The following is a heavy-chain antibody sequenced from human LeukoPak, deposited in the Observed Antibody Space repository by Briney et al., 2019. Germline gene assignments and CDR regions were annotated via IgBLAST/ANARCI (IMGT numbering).Heavy chain of an antibody. Sequence: SQTLSLTCTVSGGSISSGGYYWSWIRQPPGKGLEWIGYIYHSGSTYYNPSLKSRVTISVDRSKNQFSLRLSSVTAADTAVYYCARVQMVADDAFDIWGQGTMVTVSS. V-gene: IGHV4-30-2*01. CDR3: ARVQMVADDAFDI. J-gene: IGHJ3*02. CDR2: IYHSGST. D-gene: IGHD2-15*01. CDR1: GGSISSGGYY.